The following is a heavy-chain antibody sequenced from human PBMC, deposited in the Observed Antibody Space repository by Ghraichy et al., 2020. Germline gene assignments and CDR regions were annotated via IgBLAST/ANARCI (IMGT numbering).Heavy chain of an antibody. V-gene: IGHV3-30-3*01. CDR1: GFTFSSYA. CDR2: ISYDGSNK. D-gene: IGHD6-19*01. CDR3: ARVTTTGYSSGWYYYFDY. J-gene: IGHJ4*02. Sequence: GESLNISCAASGFTFSSYAMHWVRQAPGKGLEWVAVISYDGSNKYYADSVKGRFTISRDNSKNTLYLQMNSLRAEDTAVYYCARVTTTGYSSGWYYYFDYWGQGTLVTVSS.